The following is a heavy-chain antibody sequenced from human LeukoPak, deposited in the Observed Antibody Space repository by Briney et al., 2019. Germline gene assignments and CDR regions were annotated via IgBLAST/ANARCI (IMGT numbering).Heavy chain of an antibody. CDR2: ISGSGGSA. D-gene: IGHD5-12*01. CDR3: ATPRGYSGYDFALDY. CDR1: GFTFSSYA. Sequence: GGSLRLFCAASGFTFSSYAMRWVRQAPGKGLEGVSAISGSGGSAYYADSAQGRFTISRDNSKHTLYRQMNSLRAEDTAVYYCATPRGYSGYDFALDYWGQETLVTVSS. V-gene: IGHV3-23*01. J-gene: IGHJ4*02.